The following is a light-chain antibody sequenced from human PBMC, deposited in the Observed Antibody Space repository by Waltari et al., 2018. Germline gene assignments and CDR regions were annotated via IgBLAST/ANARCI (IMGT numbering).Light chain of an antibody. Sequence: IVMTQSPLSLPVNPGEPASISCRASQSLLHSNGYNYLDWYLQKPGQSPQLLIYLGSNRASGVPDRFSGSGSGTDFTLKISRVEAEDVGVYYCMQALQTPRTFGQGTKLEIK. CDR1: QSLLHSNGYNY. J-gene: IGKJ2*01. V-gene: IGKV2-28*01. CDR2: LGS. CDR3: MQALQTPRT.